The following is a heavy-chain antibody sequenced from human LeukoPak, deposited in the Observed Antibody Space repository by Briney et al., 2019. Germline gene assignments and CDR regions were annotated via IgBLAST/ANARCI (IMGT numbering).Heavy chain of an antibody. D-gene: IGHD3-10*01. V-gene: IGHV4-31*03. CDR3: VRYSYYYASGSQFDF. Sequence: SQTLSLTCTVSGGSISSGGYYWSWIRQHPGKGLEWIGYIYYSGSTYYNPSLKSRVTISVDTSKNQFSLKLSSVTAADTAVYYCVRYSYYYASGSQFDFWGQGTLVTVSS. J-gene: IGHJ4*02. CDR1: GGSISSGGYY. CDR2: IYYSGST.